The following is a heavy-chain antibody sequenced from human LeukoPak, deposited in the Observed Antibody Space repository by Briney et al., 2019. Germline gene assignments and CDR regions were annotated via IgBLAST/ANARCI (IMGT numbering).Heavy chain of an antibody. V-gene: IGHV7-4-1*02. D-gene: IGHD6-6*01. CDR3: ARVTPPGNIAATDY. CDR1: GYTFTSYA. J-gene: IGHJ4*02. CDR2: IDTNTGNP. Sequence: GASVKVSCKASGYTFTSYAMNWVRQAPGQGLEWMGWIDTNTGNPTYAQGFTGRFVFSLDTSVSTAYLQISSLKAEDTAVYYCARVTPPGNIAATDYWGQGTLVTVSS.